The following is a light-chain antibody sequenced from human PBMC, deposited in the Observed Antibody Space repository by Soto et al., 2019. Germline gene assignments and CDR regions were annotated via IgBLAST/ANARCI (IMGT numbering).Light chain of an antibody. V-gene: IGKV1-5*03. CDR1: QSISTW. CDR3: QQYNSYSPT. J-gene: IGKJ1*01. Sequence: DIQMTQSPSTLSASVGXRVTITCRASQSISTWLAWYQQEPGKAPKLLIHKASSLQSGVPSRFSGSGSGTDFTLTISSLHPDDFATYYCQQYNSYSPTFGQGTKVDIK. CDR2: KAS.